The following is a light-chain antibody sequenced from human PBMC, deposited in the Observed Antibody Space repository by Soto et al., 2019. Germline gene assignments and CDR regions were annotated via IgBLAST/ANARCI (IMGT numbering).Light chain of an antibody. J-gene: IGLJ1*01. CDR2: EVT. Sequence: QSALTQPPSASGSPGQSVTISCTGTSSDVGAYNYVSWYQHRPGKAPKLMIYEVTKRPSGVPDRFSGAKSGNTASLTVSGLQAEDEADYYCTSHAGTDYFPYVFGTGTKLTVL. V-gene: IGLV2-8*01. CDR3: TSHAGTDYFPYV. CDR1: SSDVGAYNY.